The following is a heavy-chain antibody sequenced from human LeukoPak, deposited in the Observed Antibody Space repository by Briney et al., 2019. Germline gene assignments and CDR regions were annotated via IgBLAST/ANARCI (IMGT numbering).Heavy chain of an antibody. CDR3: AKRGYDTTGYWDYFDS. D-gene: IGHD3-22*01. Sequence: PGGSLRLSCAASGFTFSYYGMYWVRQAPGKGLEWVALIFYDGSRQYYVDSVKGRFTVSRDNAKNTLYLHMNNLRAEDTAVYYCAKRGYDTTGYWDYFDSWGQGTLVTVSS. J-gene: IGHJ4*02. CDR1: GFTFSYYG. CDR2: IFYDGSRQ. V-gene: IGHV3-33*06.